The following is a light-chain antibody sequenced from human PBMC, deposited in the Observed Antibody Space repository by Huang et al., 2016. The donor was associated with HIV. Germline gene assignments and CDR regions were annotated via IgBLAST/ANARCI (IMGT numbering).Light chain of an antibody. CDR1: QSLLQSHGYNY. CDR2: LGC. V-gene: IGKV2-28*01. CDR3: MQTLQTPLT. Sequence: DIVMTQSPLSLPVTPGEPASISCRSSQSLLQSHGYNYLDWYLQKPGQSPQLLIYLGCNRASGVPDRFSGSGSGTAFTLKISRVEAEDVGVYYCMQTLQTPLTFGGGTKVEIK. J-gene: IGKJ4*01.